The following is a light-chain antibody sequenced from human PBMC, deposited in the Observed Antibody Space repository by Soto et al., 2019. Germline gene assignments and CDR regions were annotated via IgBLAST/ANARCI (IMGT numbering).Light chain of an antibody. V-gene: IGKV3-20*01. CDR2: GAS. Sequence: IVLTQSPGTLSLSPGERATLSCRASQSVSSSYLAWYQQKPGQAPRLLIYGASNRATGIPDRFSGSGSGTEFTLTISRLEPEDFAVYYCQQYGSSWTFGQGTKVDIK. J-gene: IGKJ1*01. CDR3: QQYGSSWT. CDR1: QSVSSSY.